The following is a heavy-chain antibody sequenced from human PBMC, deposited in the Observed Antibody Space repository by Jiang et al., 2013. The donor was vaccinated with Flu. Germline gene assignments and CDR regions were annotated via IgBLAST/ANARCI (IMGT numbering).Heavy chain of an antibody. CDR1: TSYW. CDR2: IYPGDSDT. CDR3: ARSHLYSSGWYGY. Sequence: TSYWIGWVRQMPGKGLEWMGFIYPGDSDTRYSPSFQGQVTISADKSISTAYLQWSSLKASDTAMYYCARSHLYSSGWYGYWGQGTLVTVSS. J-gene: IGHJ4*02. D-gene: IGHD6-19*01. V-gene: IGHV5-51*01.